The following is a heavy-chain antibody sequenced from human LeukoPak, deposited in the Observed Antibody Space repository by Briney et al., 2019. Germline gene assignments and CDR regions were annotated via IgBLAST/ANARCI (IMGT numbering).Heavy chain of an antibody. V-gene: IGHV3-53*01. D-gene: IGHD6-19*01. CDR1: GFTVSSDY. Sequence: GGSLRLSCAASGFTVSSDYMSWVRQAPGKGLEWVSAIYSGGSTYYADSVKGRFTISRDNSKNTLYLQMNSLRAEDTAVYYCARQNSGWYFGYWGQGTLVTVSS. CDR3: ARQNSGWYFGY. J-gene: IGHJ4*02. CDR2: IYSGGST.